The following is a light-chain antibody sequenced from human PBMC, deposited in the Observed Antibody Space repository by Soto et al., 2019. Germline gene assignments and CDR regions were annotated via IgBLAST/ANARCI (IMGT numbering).Light chain of an antibody. V-gene: IGKV3-20*01. CDR1: QSVKNSY. Sequence: EIVLTQSPGTLSLSPGERATLSCRGSQSVKNSYLAWYQRKPGQAPRLLIYGASSRATGIPDRFSGSGSGTDFTLTINRLEPEDFAVYYCQQYGSSITFGQGTRLEIK. CDR2: GAS. J-gene: IGKJ5*01. CDR3: QQYGSSIT.